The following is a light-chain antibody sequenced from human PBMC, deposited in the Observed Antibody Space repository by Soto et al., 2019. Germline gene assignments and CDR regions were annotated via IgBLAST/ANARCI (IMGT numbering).Light chain of an antibody. CDR3: QQYGRSPLT. J-gene: IGKJ4*01. CDR1: RSLSSSF. V-gene: IGKV3-20*01. Sequence: EIVLTQSPGTLSLSPGERAILSCRASRSLSSSFLAWYQQKPGQAPRLLIYSSYNRATGIQDRFSGGGSGTDFTLTIRRLEPADFAVYYCQQYGRSPLTFGGGTKVDIK. CDR2: SSY.